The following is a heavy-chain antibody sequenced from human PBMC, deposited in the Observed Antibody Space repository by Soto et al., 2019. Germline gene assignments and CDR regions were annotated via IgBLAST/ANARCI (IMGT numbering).Heavy chain of an antibody. J-gene: IGHJ4*02. V-gene: IGHV3-74*01. CDR3: AREWFYGDYALDY. CDR1: GFTFSNYW. CDR2: IRTDGSST. Sequence: EVQLVESGGGLVQPGGSLRLSCAASGFTFSNYWMHWVRQAPGKGLLWVSRIRTDGSSTGYADSVKGRFTISRDNAKNTLHLQMNSLRAEDTAVYYCAREWFYGDYALDYWGQGTLVTVSS. D-gene: IGHD4-17*01.